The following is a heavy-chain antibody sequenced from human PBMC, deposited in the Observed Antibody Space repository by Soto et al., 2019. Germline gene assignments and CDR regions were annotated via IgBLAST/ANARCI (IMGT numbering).Heavy chain of an antibody. CDR1: GGTFSSYA. Sequence: GASVKVSCKASGGTFSSYAISWVRQAPGQGLEWMGGIIPIFGTANYAQKFQGRVTITADESTSTAYMELSSLRSEDTAVYYCARGLVPYYDILTGYYIPDYWGQGTLVTVSS. D-gene: IGHD3-9*01. CDR3: ARGLVPYYDILTGYYIPDY. J-gene: IGHJ4*02. V-gene: IGHV1-69*13. CDR2: IIPIFGTA.